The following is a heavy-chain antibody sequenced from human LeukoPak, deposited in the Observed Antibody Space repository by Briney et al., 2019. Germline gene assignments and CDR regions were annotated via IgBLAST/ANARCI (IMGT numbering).Heavy chain of an antibody. D-gene: IGHD3-10*01. CDR3: ATGFDGSGGNNDY. V-gene: IGHV1-24*01. J-gene: IGHJ4*02. Sequence: ASVKVSCEVSGYTLTELSMHWVRQAPGKGLEWMGGFDPEDGETIYAQKFQGRVTMTEDTSTDTAYMELSSLRSEDTAVYYCATGFDGSGGNNDYWGQGTLVTVSS. CDR1: GYTLTELS. CDR2: FDPEDGET.